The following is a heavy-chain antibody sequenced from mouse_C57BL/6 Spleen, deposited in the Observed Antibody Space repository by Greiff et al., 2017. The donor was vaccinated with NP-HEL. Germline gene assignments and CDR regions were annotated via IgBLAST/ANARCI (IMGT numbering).Heavy chain of an antibody. Sequence: VQLQQPGAELVKPGASVKLSCKASGYTFTSYWMHWVKQRPGQGLEWIGMIHPNSGSTNYNEKFKSKATLTVDKSSSTAYMQLSSLTSEDSAVYYCAYYGRSYWYVDVWGTGTTVTVSS. CDR3: AYYGRSYWYVDV. V-gene: IGHV1-64*01. D-gene: IGHD1-1*01. J-gene: IGHJ1*03. CDR2: IHPNSGST. CDR1: GYTFTSYW.